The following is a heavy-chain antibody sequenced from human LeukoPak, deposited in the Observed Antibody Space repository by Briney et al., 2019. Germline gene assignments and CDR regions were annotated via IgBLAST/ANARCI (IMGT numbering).Heavy chain of an antibody. CDR3: ARVDFWSGYGVDY. D-gene: IGHD3-3*01. CDR1: GGSISSGGYY. V-gene: IGHV4-30-2*01. CDR2: IYHSGST. J-gene: IGHJ4*02. Sequence: SQTLSLTCTVSGGSISSGGYYWSWIRQHPGKGLEWIGYIYHSGSTYYNPSLKSRVTISVDRSKNQFSLKLSSVTAADTAVYYCARVDFWSGYGVDYWGQGTLVTVSS.